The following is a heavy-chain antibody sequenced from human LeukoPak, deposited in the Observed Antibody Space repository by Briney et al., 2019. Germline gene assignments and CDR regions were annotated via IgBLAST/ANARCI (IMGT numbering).Heavy chain of an antibody. Sequence: GGSLRLSCAASGFTFSSHLMHWVRQAPGKGLMWVSRINSVGSRTDYADSVKGRFTISRDNARNTLYLQMNRLRAEDTAVYYCTSDTVDTALGIDFWGQGTLVTVSS. CDR2: INSVGSRT. J-gene: IGHJ4*02. CDR1: GFTFSSHL. CDR3: TSDTVDTALGIDF. D-gene: IGHD5-18*01. V-gene: IGHV3-74*01.